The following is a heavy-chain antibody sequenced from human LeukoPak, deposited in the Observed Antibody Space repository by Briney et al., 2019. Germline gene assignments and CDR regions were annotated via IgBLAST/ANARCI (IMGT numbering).Heavy chain of an antibody. D-gene: IGHD2-2*03. J-gene: IGHJ5*02. Sequence: GGSLRLSCAASGFTFSSYSMNWVRQAPGKGLEWVSGIGSNSVPTVYADSVKGRFTISRDNSKSMLYLQLDSLRVEDTAVYYCAKHCSGYCNTASEKRFDPWGQGTLVTVSS. CDR2: IGSNSVPT. CDR1: GFTFSSYS. V-gene: IGHV3-23*01. CDR3: AKHCSGYCNTASEKRFDP.